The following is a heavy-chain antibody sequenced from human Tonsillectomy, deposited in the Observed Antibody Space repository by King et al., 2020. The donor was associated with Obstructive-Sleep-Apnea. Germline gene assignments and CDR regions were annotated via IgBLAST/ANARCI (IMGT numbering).Heavy chain of an antibody. V-gene: IGHV3-7*01. CDR1: GFTFSSYW. J-gene: IGHJ6*02. CDR2: IKQDGSEK. CDR3: ARYCSGGSCYPNYYYYGMDV. D-gene: IGHD2-15*01. Sequence: VQLVESGGGLVQPGGSLRLSCAASGFTFSSYWMSWVRQAPGKGLEWVANIKQDGSEKYYVDSVKGRFTISRDNVKNSLYLQMNSLRAEDTAVYYCARYCSGGSCYPNYYYYGMDVWGQGTTVTVSS.